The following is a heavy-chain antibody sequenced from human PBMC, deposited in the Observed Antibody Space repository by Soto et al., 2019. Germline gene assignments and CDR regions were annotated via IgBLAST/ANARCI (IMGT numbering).Heavy chain of an antibody. CDR3: GTYYYGSGSYG. CDR2: IWYDGSNK. D-gene: IGHD3-10*01. Sequence: QVQLVESGGGVVQPGRSLRLSCAASGFTFSSYGMHWVRQAPGKGLEWVAVIWYDGSNKYYADSVKGRFTISRDNSKNTLYLQMNSLRAEDTAVYYCGTYYYGSGSYGWGQGTLVTVSS. J-gene: IGHJ4*02. V-gene: IGHV3-33*01. CDR1: GFTFSSYG.